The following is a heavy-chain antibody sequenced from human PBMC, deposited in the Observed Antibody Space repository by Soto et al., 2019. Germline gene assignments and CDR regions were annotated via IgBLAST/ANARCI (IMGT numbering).Heavy chain of an antibody. CDR2: IRHNGSDV. CDR3: ARSLYGDYGAHFDY. J-gene: IGHJ4*02. Sequence: GGSLRLSCAASGFTFNIYWMAWVRQAPGKGLEWVANIRHNGSDVYYTNSVKGRFTISRDNAKNSLYLQMNSLRAEDTAVYYCARSLYGDYGAHFDYWGQGTLVTVSS. CDR1: GFTFNIYW. V-gene: IGHV3-7*05. D-gene: IGHD4-17*01.